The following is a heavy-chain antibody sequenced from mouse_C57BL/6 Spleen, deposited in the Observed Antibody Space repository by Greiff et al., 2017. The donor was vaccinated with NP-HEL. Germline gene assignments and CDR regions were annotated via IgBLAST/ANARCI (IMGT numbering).Heavy chain of an antibody. D-gene: IGHD1-1*01. Sequence: VQLKESGGGLVQPGGSMKLSCVASGFTFSNYWMNWVRQSPEKGLEWVAQIRLKSDNYATHYAESVKGRFTISRDDSKSSVYLQMNNLRAEDTGIYYCTGPYYGLFAYWGQGTLVTVSA. CDR3: TGPYYGLFAY. CDR1: GFTFSNYW. J-gene: IGHJ3*01. V-gene: IGHV6-3*01. CDR2: IRLKSDNYAT.